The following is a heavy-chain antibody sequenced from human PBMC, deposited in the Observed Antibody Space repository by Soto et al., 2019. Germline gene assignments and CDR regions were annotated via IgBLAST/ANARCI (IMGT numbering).Heavy chain of an antibody. CDR2: ISYDGSNK. V-gene: IGHV3-30-3*01. CDR1: GFTFSSYA. J-gene: IGHJ4*02. Sequence: GGSLRLSCAASGFTFSSYAMHWVRQAPGKGLEWVAVISYDGSNKYYADSVKGRFTISRDNSKNTLYLQMNSLRAEDTAVYYCARETSLMVAALDYWGQGTLVTVSS. CDR3: ARETSLMVAALDY. D-gene: IGHD2-15*01.